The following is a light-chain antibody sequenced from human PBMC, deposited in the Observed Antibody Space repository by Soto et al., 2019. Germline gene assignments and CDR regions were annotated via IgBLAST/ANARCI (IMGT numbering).Light chain of an antibody. Sequence: QSVLTQPPSVSGAPGQRVTISCTGSTSNIGAPFDVHWYQHLPGTAPRLLIYANNNRPSGVPDRFSGSKSGTSASLAITGLQADDKADYYCQSFDSRLSAPVFGGGTKVTVL. CDR3: QSFDSRLSAPV. CDR2: ANN. CDR1: TSNIGAPFD. V-gene: IGLV1-40*01. J-gene: IGLJ2*01.